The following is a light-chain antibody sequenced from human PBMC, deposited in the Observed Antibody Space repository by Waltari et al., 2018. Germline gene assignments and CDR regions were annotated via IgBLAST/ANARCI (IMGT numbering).Light chain of an antibody. CDR3: SSYTSSSTYV. CDR1: SSDVGGYNY. J-gene: IGLJ1*01. Sequence: QSALTQSASVSGSPGQSITISCTGTSSDVGGYNYVYWYQQHPGKAPKLMIYDVSKRPSGVSNRFSGSKSGNTASLTISGLQAEDEADYYCSSYTSSSTYVFGTGTKVTVL. CDR2: DVS. V-gene: IGLV2-14*01.